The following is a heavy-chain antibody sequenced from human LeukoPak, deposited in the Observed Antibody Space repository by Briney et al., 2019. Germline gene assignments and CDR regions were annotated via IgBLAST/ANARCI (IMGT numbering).Heavy chain of an antibody. D-gene: IGHD2-21*02. CDR2: IYYSGST. CDR3: ASQASYCGGDCYSGAFDY. CDR1: GGSISSYY. V-gene: IGHV4-59*01. J-gene: IGHJ4*02. Sequence: SETLSLTCTVSGGSISSYYWSWIRQPPGKGLEWIGYIYYSGSTNYNPSLKSRVTISVDTSKNQFSLKLSSVTAADAAVYYCASQASYCGGDCYSGAFDYWGQGTLVTVSS.